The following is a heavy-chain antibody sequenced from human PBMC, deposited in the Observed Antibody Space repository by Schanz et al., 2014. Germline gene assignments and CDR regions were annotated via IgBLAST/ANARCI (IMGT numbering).Heavy chain of an antibody. CDR2: ISVYHGHT. J-gene: IGHJ6*02. V-gene: IGHV1-18*04. CDR3: VRDAGWAFGDYHGMDV. CDR1: GYTFTSYY. D-gene: IGHD3-10*01. Sequence: QVQLVQSGAEVKKPGASVKVSCKASGYTFTSYYMHWVRQAPGQGLEWMGWISVYHGHTNYAEKVHGRGPLATDTATSTAYMELRSLISDDTAVYYCVRDAGWAFGDYHGMDVWGQGTSXTVSS.